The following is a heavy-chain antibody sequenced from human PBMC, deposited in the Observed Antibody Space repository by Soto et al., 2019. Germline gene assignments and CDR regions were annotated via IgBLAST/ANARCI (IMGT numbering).Heavy chain of an antibody. Sequence: QVQLVESGGGVVQPGRSLRLSCAASGFTFSSYGMHWVRQAPGKGLEWVAVIWYDGSNKYYADSVKGRFTISRDNSKNTLYLQMNSLRAEDTAVYYCARATYCSRGSCYGNDAFDIWGQGTMVTVSS. D-gene: IGHD2-15*01. V-gene: IGHV3-33*01. CDR2: IWYDGSNK. CDR3: ARATYCSRGSCYGNDAFDI. CDR1: GFTFSSYG. J-gene: IGHJ3*02.